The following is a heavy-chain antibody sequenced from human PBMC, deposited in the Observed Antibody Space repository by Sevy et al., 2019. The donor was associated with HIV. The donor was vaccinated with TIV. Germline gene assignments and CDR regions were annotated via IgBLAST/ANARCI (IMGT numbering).Heavy chain of an antibody. CDR2: IRSKTYGGTT. CDR3: ARVQGTISPYYFFGMDV. J-gene: IGHJ6*02. V-gene: IGHV3-49*03. Sequence: GGSLRLSCTISGFTFGDYTMSWSRQAPGKGLEWVGLIRSKTYGGTTESAASVKGRFTISSDDSKTIAYLQMNSLKTEDTAVYYCARVQGTISPYYFFGMDVWGQGTTVTVSS. D-gene: IGHD3-3*01. CDR1: GFTFGDYT.